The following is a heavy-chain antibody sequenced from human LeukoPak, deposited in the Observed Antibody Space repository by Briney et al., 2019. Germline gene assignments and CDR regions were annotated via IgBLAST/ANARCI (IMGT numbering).Heavy chain of an antibody. J-gene: IGHJ4*02. Sequence: SETLSLTCTASNYSISSGYYWGWFRQPPGKGLEWIGSMHHSGSTYQTPSLKSRVTMSVDTSKNQFSLRLSSVTAADTAVYCCARDISARYDYWGQGALVTVSS. CDR3: ARDISARYDY. CDR1: NYSISSGYY. V-gene: IGHV4-38-2*02. D-gene: IGHD1-14*01. CDR2: MHHSGST.